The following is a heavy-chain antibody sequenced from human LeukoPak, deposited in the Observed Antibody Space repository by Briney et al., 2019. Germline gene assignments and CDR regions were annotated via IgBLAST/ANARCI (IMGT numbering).Heavy chain of an antibody. Sequence: GGSLRLSCAASGFTFSSYAMSWVRQAPGKGLEWVAVISYDGSNKYYADSVKGRFTISRDNSKNTLYLQMNSLRAEDTAVYYCAREEDSSSPPFDYWGQGTLVTVSS. D-gene: IGHD6-6*01. CDR3: AREEDSSSPPFDY. CDR1: GFTFSSYA. CDR2: ISYDGSNK. J-gene: IGHJ4*02. V-gene: IGHV3-30-3*01.